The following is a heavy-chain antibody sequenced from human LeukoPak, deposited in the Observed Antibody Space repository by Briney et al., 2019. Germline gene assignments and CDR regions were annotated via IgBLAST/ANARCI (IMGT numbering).Heavy chain of an antibody. CDR1: GYTLTSYD. CDR3: FWGITGTKGAFDI. Sequence: GASLKVSCKASGYTLTSYDIKGVRQTPGQGLERMGWMNPNSGNTGYAQKFQGRVTMTRNISISTAYMALSILRSEDTAVYYCFWGITGTKGAFDIWGQGTMVTVSS. J-gene: IGHJ3*02. V-gene: IGHV1-8*01. CDR2: MNPNSGNT. D-gene: IGHD1-20*01.